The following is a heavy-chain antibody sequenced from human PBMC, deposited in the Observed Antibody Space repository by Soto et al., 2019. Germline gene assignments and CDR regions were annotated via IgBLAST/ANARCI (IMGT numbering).Heavy chain of an antibody. V-gene: IGHV3-23*01. CDR1: GFTFSSYA. J-gene: IGHJ6*02. Sequence: PGGSLRLSCAASGFTFSSYAMSWVRQAPGKGLEWVSAISGSGGSTYYADSVKGRFTISRDNSKNTLHLQMNSLRAEDTAVYYCAKDRGSSGYAYYYYGMDVWGQGTTVTVS. CDR3: AKDRGSSGYAYYYYGMDV. CDR2: ISGSGGST. D-gene: IGHD5-12*01.